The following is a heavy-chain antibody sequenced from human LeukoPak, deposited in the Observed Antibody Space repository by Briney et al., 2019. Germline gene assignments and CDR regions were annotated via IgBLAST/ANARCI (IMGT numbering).Heavy chain of an antibody. CDR1: GGSVGSDY. J-gene: IGHJ4*02. CDR2: IYYTGGT. V-gene: IGHV4-59*08. D-gene: IGHD6-19*01. Sequence: PSETLSLTCTVSGGSVGSDYWTWIRQPPGKGLEYIGYIYYTGGTNYNPSLKSRVTISVDTSKNQFSLKLSSVTAADTAVYFCAKYGNSGWVIDNWGQGTLVTVSS. CDR3: AKYGNSGWVIDN.